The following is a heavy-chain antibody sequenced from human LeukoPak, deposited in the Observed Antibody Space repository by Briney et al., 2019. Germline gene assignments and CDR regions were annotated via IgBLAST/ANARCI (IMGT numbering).Heavy chain of an antibody. D-gene: IGHD2-21*01. J-gene: IGHJ4*02. CDR3: TAVAHFYL. Sequence: GGSRRLSCATSGSSFTDAWLSWVRQAPGNGLEWVGRIKYDGTTDYAAPVKGRFTISRDVTKATLYLQMNSLKTEDTAIYYCTAVAHFYLGGQGTLVTVSS. CDR2: IKYDGTT. V-gene: IGHV3-15*01. CDR1: GSSFTDAW.